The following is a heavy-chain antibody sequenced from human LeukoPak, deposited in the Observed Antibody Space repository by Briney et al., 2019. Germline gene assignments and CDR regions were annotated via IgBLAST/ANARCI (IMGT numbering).Heavy chain of an antibody. CDR2: VKQDGSEK. J-gene: IGHJ4*02. Sequence: GGSLRLSCVASGFTFSSYWMSWVRQAPGKGLEWVANVKQDGSEKYYVDSVRGRFTISRDNVKNSLYLQMNCLRAEDTAVYYCARGGKFYYDSSGYPGDYWGQRTLVTVSS. CDR3: ARGGKFYYDSSGYPGDY. D-gene: IGHD3-22*01. CDR1: GFTFSSYW. V-gene: IGHV3-7*01.